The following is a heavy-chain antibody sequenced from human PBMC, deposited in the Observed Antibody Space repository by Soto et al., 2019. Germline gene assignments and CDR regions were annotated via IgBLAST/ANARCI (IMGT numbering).Heavy chain of an antibody. CDR1: GGSISSADYY. Sequence: PSETLSLTCTVSGGSISSADYYWSWVRQPSGKGLEWIGYIYYSGSTFFNPSLKSRVTISKDTSRNQFSLRLNSVTAADTAVYYCARAIVVTIGGMDVWGQGTKVTFSS. D-gene: IGHD5-12*01. CDR2: IYYSGST. V-gene: IGHV4-30-4*01. J-gene: IGHJ6*02. CDR3: ARAIVVTIGGMDV.